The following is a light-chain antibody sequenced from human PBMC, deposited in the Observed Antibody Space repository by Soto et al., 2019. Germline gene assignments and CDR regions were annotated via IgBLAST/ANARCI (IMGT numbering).Light chain of an antibody. CDR1: QSVSSSY. J-gene: IGKJ2*01. CDR2: GAS. V-gene: IGKV3-20*01. CDR3: QQYGSSPL. Sequence: EIVLTQSPGTLSLSPGERATLFCRASQSVSSSYLAWYQQKPGQAPRLLIYGASSRATGIPDRFSGSGSGTDFTLTISRLEPEDFAVYYGQQYGSSPLFGQGTKLETK.